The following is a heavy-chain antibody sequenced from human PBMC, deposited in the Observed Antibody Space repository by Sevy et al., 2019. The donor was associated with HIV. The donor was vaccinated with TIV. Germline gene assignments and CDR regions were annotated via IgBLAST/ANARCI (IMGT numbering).Heavy chain of an antibody. Sequence: GGSLRLSCAASGFTFSSYGMHWVRQAPGKGLEWVAVIWYDGSNKYYADSVKGRFTISRDNSKNTLYLQMNSLRAEDTAVYYCARGKQLVPGAFDIRGQGTMVTVSS. V-gene: IGHV3-33*01. D-gene: IGHD6-6*01. CDR1: GFTFSSYG. CDR2: IWYDGSNK. J-gene: IGHJ3*02. CDR3: ARGKQLVPGAFDI.